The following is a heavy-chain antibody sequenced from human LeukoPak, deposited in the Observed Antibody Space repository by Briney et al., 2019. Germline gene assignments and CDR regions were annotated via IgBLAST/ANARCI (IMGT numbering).Heavy chain of an antibody. V-gene: IGHV4-61*02. Sequence: SETLSLTCTASNGSISRDTYFWSWLRQPAGKGLEWFGRMSSSGISTYSPSLKSRVTISIDTSRNQFSMNLNSVTAADTAVYYCAKGAGPPWFDPWGQGTLVTVSS. J-gene: IGHJ5*02. D-gene: IGHD6-19*01. CDR3: AKGAGPPWFDP. CDR1: NGSISRDTYF. CDR2: MSSSGIS.